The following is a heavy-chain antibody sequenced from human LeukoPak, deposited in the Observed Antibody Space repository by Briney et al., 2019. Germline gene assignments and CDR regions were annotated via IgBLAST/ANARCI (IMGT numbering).Heavy chain of an antibody. J-gene: IGHJ2*01. CDR3: ARRSSAIPSYFDL. CDR2: ISYDGSNK. Sequence: GGSLRLSCAASGFTFSSYAMHWVRQAPGKGLEWVAVISYDGSNKYYADSVKGRFTISRDNSKNTLYLQMNSLRAEDTAVYYCARRSSAIPSYFDLWGRGTLVTVSS. V-gene: IGHV3-30-3*01. CDR1: GFTFSSYA. D-gene: IGHD2-2*02.